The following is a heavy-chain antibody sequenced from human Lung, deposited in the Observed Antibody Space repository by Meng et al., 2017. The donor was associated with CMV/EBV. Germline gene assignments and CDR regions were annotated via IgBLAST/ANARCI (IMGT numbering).Heavy chain of an antibody. Sequence: GGSXRLSCAASGFPFSLFIMNWVRQAPGKGLEWVSSISPSGEFTYYGDSVKGRFTVSRDNTKNLLYLEMNSLTADDTAVYFCARDFKVGRPWGQGTLVTVSS. D-gene: IGHD1-26*01. CDR3: ARDFKVGRP. CDR1: GFPFSLFI. V-gene: IGHV3-21*04. CDR2: ISPSGEFT. J-gene: IGHJ5*02.